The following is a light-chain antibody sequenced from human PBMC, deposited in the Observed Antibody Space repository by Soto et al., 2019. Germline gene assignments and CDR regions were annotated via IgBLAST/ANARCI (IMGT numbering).Light chain of an antibody. J-gene: IGLJ1*01. V-gene: IGLV3-21*02. CDR3: QVWDTTSDRYV. Sequence: SYELTQPPSLSVAPGQAARVPCGGHTIGSERVHWYQQKPGQAPVLVVSDDTGRPFGIPERFSASKSGNTATLTISRVEAGDEADYYCQVWDTTSDRYVFGTGTKLTVL. CDR2: DDT. CDR1: TIGSER.